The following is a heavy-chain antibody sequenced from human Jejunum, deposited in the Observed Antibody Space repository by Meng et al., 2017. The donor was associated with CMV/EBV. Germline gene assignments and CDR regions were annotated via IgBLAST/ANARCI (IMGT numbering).Heavy chain of an antibody. CDR3: ARVEVGITSGDY. CDR2: ISTSKGNT. D-gene: IGHD1-26*01. Sequence: HVPLLQSGAEGKKPGASVKASCKASGYTFTSCGFSWIRQAPGQGLEWIGWISTSKGNTNYAQKFHGRVTMTTDTSTSTAYMELKSLRSDDTAVYYCARVEVGITSGDYWGQGTLVTVSS. V-gene: IGHV1-18*01. CDR1: GYTFTSCG. J-gene: IGHJ4*02.